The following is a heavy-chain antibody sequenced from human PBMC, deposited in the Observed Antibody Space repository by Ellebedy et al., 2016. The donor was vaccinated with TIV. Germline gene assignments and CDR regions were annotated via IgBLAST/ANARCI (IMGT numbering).Heavy chain of an antibody. CDR3: AKDISHGDQSYYYGMDV. V-gene: IGHV3-21*04. Sequence: GESLKISCAASGFTFSSYSMNWVRQAPGKGLEWVSSISSSSSYIYYADSVKGRFTISRDNAKNSLYLQMNSLRAEDTALYYCAKDISHGDQSYYYGMDVWGQGTTVTVSS. D-gene: IGHD4-17*01. CDR1: GFTFSSYS. CDR2: ISSSSSYI. J-gene: IGHJ6*02.